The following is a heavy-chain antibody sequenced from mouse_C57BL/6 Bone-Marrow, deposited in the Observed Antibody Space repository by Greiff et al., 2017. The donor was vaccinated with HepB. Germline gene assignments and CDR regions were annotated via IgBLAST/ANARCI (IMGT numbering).Heavy chain of an antibody. Sequence: VKLQESGAELVRPGSSVKLSCKASGYTFTSYWMHWVKQRPIQGLEWIGNIDPSDSETHYNQKFKDKATLTVDKSSSTAYMQLSSLTSEDSAVYYCARWGTDYWGQGTSVTVSS. V-gene: IGHV1-52*01. CDR1: GYTFTSYW. D-gene: IGHD2-14*01. J-gene: IGHJ4*01. CDR2: IDPSDSET. CDR3: ARWGTDY.